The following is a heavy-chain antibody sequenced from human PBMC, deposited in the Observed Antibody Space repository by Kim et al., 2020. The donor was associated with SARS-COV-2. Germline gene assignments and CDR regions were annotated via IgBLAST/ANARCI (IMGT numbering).Heavy chain of an antibody. V-gene: IGHV3-30*02. CDR3: AKDQGTATWDYYGMDV. D-gene: IGHD5-18*01. Sequence: VKSRFTISRDNSKNTLYLQMNSLRAEETAVYYCAKDQGTATWDYYGMDVWGQGTTVTVSS. J-gene: IGHJ6*02.